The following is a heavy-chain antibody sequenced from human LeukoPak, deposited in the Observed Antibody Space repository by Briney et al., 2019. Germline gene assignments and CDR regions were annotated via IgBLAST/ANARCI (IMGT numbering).Heavy chain of an antibody. CDR3: ARIPKTMYFDY. J-gene: IGHJ4*02. Sequence: PGGSLRLSCAASGFTVSSKYMSWVRQVPGKGLEWVSVIYSGGSTDYADSVKGRFTISRDNSENTLHLQMNSLRAEDTAVYYCARIPKTMYFDYWGQGTLVTVSS. CDR2: IYSGGST. V-gene: IGHV3-53*01. D-gene: IGHD4/OR15-4a*01. CDR1: GFTVSSKY.